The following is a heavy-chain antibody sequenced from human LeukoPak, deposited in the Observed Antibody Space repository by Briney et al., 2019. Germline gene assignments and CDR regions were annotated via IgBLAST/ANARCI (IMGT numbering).Heavy chain of an antibody. CDR2: IRHDGTNI. Sequence: GGSLRLSCAATGVTFSSFGMHWVRQSPGKGLEWVALIRHDGTNIYYADSVKSRFTISRDNSKDTLYLQMDNLRAEDTAVYYCAKRGAEVGETVAPGDYWGQGTLLTVSS. V-gene: IGHV3-30*02. CDR1: GVTFSSFG. CDR3: AKRGAEVGETVAPGDY. J-gene: IGHJ4*02. D-gene: IGHD1-26*01.